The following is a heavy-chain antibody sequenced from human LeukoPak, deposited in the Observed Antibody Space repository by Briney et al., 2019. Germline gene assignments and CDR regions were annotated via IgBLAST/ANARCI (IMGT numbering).Heavy chain of an antibody. CDR1: GYTFTRYD. CDR3: ARGRVKWLVARWYAFDI. D-gene: IGHD6-19*01. V-gene: IGHV1-8*01. Sequence: ASVKVFCKASGYTFTRYDINWLRQATGQGLEWMGWIHPNSGNTGYAQKFQGRVTMTRNTSISTAYMELSSLRSEDTAVYYCARGRVKWLVARWYAFDIWGQGTMVTVSS. J-gene: IGHJ3*02. CDR2: IHPNSGNT.